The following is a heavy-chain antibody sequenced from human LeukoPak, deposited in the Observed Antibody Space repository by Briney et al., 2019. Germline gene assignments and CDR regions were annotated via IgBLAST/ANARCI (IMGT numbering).Heavy chain of an antibody. J-gene: IGHJ3*02. CDR2: IYTSGST. V-gene: IGHV4-4*07. D-gene: IGHD3-9*01. CDR3: ARQGKCYDILTGYYLCSHDAFDI. CDR1: GVSISSYY. Sequence: SETLSLTCTVSGVSISSYYWSWIRQPAGKGLEWIGRIYTSGSTNYNPSLKSRVTMSVDTSKNQFSLKLSSVTAADTAKYYCARQGKCYDILTGYYLCSHDAFDIWGQGTMVTVSS.